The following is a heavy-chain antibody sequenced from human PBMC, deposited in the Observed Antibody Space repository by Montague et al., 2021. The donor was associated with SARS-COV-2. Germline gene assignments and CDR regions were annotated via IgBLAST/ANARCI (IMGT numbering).Heavy chain of an antibody. Sequence: SETLSLTCTVAGDSISSTVYYWGWMRQPPGKRLEWIGTIYHTGITHYNPSLKGRVTLSVDTSKNQLSLNVTSVTAADTAVYFCVRVAWFGELSLADYWGQGTMVAVSS. D-gene: IGHD3-10*01. V-gene: IGHV4-39*07. CDR2: IYHTGIT. CDR1: GDSISSTVYY. CDR3: VRVAWFGELSLADY. J-gene: IGHJ4*02.